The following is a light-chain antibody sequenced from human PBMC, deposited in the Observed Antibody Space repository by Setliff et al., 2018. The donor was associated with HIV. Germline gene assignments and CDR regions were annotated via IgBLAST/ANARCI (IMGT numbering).Light chain of an antibody. CDR2: EVR. CDR3: SSYTSSGTPV. Sequence: QSALTQPASVSGSPGQSITISCTGTSSDVGGYSYVSWYQQHPGKAPKLIIYEVRNRPSGVSNRFSGSKSGNTASLTISGLQAEEEADYYCSSYTSSGTPVFGGGTKGTVL. CDR1: SSDVGGYSY. J-gene: IGLJ3*02. V-gene: IGLV2-14*01.